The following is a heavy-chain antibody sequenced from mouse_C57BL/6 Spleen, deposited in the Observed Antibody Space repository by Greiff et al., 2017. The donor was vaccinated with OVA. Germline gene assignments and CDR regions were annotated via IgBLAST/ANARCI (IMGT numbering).Heavy chain of an antibody. CDR3: ASYDYDRGFAY. CDR2: INPSSGYT. J-gene: IGHJ3*01. Sequence: VQLQESGAELARPGASVKMSCKASGYTFTSYTMHWVKQRPGQGLEWIGYINPSSGYTKYNQKFKDKATLTADKSSSTAYMQLSSLTSEDPAVYYCASYDYDRGFAYWGQGTLVTVSA. CDR1: GYTFTSYT. V-gene: IGHV1-4*01. D-gene: IGHD2-4*01.